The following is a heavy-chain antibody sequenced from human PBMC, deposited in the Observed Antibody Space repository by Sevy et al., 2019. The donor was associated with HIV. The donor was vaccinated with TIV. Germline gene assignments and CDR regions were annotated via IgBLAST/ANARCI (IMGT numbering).Heavy chain of an antibody. CDR3: ARLRGGYGNGWFYYYMDV. Sequence: SETLSLTCSVTGGSIRRGDYFWGWIRQSPGKGLEWIGSITDSGSTYYNPSLKSRVTMSVDTSKNQFPLKLSSVTAADTDVQYCARLRGGYGNGWFYYYMDVWGKGTTVTVSS. J-gene: IGHJ6*03. CDR1: GGSIRRGDYF. D-gene: IGHD3-10*01. V-gene: IGHV4-39*01. CDR2: ITDSGST.